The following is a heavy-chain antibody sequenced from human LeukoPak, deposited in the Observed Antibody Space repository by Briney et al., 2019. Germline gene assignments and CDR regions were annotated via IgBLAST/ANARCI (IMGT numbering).Heavy chain of an antibody. CDR3: ARVGRMVRGVGEHNLGWFDP. J-gene: IGHJ5*02. Sequence: SQTLSLTCTVSGGSISSGDYYWSWIRQPPGKGLEWIGYIYYSGSTYYNPSLKSRVTISVDTSKNQFSLKLGSVTAADTAVYYCARVGRMVRGVGEHNLGWFDPWGQGTLVTVSS. V-gene: IGHV4-30-4*01. D-gene: IGHD3-10*01. CDR2: IYYSGST. CDR1: GGSISSGDYY.